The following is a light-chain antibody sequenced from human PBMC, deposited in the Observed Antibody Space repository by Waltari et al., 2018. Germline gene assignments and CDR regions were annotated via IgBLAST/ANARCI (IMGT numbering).Light chain of an antibody. Sequence: QSALTQPASVSGSPGQSLTISCTGTSSDVGGSNHVSWYQQYPDKAPKLMIYDVSKRPSGVSNRFSGSKSGNTASLTISGLQAEDEADYYCCSYAGSSTHVLFGGGTKLTVL. CDR3: CSYAGSSTHVL. CDR2: DVS. J-gene: IGLJ2*01. V-gene: IGLV2-23*02. CDR1: SSDVGGSNH.